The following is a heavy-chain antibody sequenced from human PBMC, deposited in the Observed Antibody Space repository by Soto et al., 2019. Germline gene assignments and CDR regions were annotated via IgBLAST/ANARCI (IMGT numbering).Heavy chain of an antibody. J-gene: IGHJ6*02. CDR1: GDSITNNHW. CDR2: IYHTGHA. Sequence: LSLTCTVYGDSITNNHWWTWVRQSPGKGPEMIGEIYHTGHANYNPSLNSRVAISVDKSKNQFSLTLNSVTAADTAVYYCASKLGPYYSGLDVWGQGTTVTVSS. D-gene: IGHD3-16*01. V-gene: IGHV4-4*02. CDR3: ASKLGPYYSGLDV.